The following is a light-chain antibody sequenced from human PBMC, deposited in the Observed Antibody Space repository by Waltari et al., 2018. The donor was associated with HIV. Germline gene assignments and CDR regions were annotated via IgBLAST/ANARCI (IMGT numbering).Light chain of an antibody. Sequence: DIQMIQSPSSLSASVGDRVTITCRASHGIGNNLNWYHHKTGKAPSLLIFGATSLQGGVPSRFSGSGSGTEFTLTVSSLQPEDFATYYCQQSYSLPQTFGQGTNVEIK. V-gene: IGKV1-39*01. CDR2: GAT. CDR3: QQSYSLPQT. J-gene: IGKJ1*01. CDR1: HGIGNN.